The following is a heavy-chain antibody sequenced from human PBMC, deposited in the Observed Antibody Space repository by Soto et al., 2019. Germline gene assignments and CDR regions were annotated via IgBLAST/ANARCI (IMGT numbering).Heavy chain of an antibody. V-gene: IGHV3-48*02. J-gene: IGHJ6*02. CDR3: ARDLHRGDTVHGLDV. Sequence: EVHLVESGGGMVQPGGSLRLSCAASAFTFSSYNMNWVRQAPGQGLEWISYISSSSGTIYYADSVKGRLTVSRDNARNSLYLQMNSLREEDTAVYYCARDLHRGDTVHGLDVWGQGTTVTVSS. CDR2: ISSSSGTI. D-gene: IGHD5-18*01. CDR1: AFTFSSYN.